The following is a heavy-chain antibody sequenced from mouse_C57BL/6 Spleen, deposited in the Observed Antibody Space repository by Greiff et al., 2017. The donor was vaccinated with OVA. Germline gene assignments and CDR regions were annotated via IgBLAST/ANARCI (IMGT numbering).Heavy chain of an antibody. CDR3: VRHGYYAMDY. Sequence: DVKLVESGGGLVQPKGSLKLSCAASGFSFNTYAMNWVRQAPGKGLEWVARIRSKSNNYATYYADSVKVRFTISRDDSESMLYLQINNLKTENTAMYYCVRHGYYAMDYWGQGTSVTVSS. V-gene: IGHV10-1*01. CDR2: IRSKSNNYAT. J-gene: IGHJ4*01. CDR1: GFSFNTYA.